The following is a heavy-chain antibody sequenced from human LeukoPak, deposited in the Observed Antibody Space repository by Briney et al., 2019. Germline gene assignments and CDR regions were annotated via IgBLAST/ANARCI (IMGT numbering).Heavy chain of an antibody. D-gene: IGHD3-10*01. J-gene: IGHJ4*02. CDR2: ISGSGGST. CDR1: GFTFSSYA. CDR3: ARNYYGSGTPGY. Sequence: PGGSLRLSCAASGFTFSSYAMSWVRQAPGKGLEWVSAISGSGGSTYYADSVKGRFTISRDNSKNTLYLQMNSLRVEDTAVYYCARNYYGSGTPGYWGQGTLVTVSS. V-gene: IGHV3-23*01.